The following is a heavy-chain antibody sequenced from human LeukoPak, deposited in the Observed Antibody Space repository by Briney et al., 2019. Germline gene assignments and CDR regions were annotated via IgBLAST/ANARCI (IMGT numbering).Heavy chain of an antibody. CDR1: GGTFSSYT. CDR2: IIPILGIA. Sequence: SVKVSCKASGGTFSSYTISWVRQAPAQGLEWMGRIIPILGIANYAQKFQGRVTITADKSTSTAYMELSSLRSEDTAVYYCARPYYYDSSGWDAFDIWGQGTMVTVSS. D-gene: IGHD3-22*01. J-gene: IGHJ3*02. V-gene: IGHV1-69*02. CDR3: ARPYYYDSSGWDAFDI.